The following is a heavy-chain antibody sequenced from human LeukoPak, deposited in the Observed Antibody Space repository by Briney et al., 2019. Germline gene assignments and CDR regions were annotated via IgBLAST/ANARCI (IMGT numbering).Heavy chain of an antibody. V-gene: IGHV1-46*01. D-gene: IGHD3-10*01. CDR3: VRSVGNWFDP. J-gene: IGHJ5*02. CDR1: GYTFTSYY. CDR2: IIPSGGRT. Sequence: ALVKVSCKASGYTFTSYYMHWVRQAPGQGLEWMGIIIPSGGRTTYAQKFQGRVTLTTDTSTSTVYMELSSLRSEDTAVYFCVRSVGNWFDPWGQGTLVTASS.